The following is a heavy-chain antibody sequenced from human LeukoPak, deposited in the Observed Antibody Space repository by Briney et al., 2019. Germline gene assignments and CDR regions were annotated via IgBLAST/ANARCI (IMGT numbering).Heavy chain of an antibody. V-gene: IGHV3-33*01. J-gene: IGHJ4*02. CDR3: ARDTTIFGAVIINGYFDY. D-gene: IGHD3-3*01. CDR2: IWYDGSNK. CDR1: GFTFSSYG. Sequence: GGSLRLSCAASGFTFSSYGMHWVRQAPGKGLEWVAVIWYDGSNKYYADSVKGRFTISRDNSKNTLYLQMNSLRAEDTAVYYCARDTTIFGAVIINGYFDYWGQGTLVTVSS.